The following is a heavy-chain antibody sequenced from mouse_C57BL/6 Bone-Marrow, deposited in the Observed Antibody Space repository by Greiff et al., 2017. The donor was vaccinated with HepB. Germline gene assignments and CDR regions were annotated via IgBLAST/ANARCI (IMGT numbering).Heavy chain of an antibody. V-gene: IGHV1-19*01. CDR2: INPYNGGT. D-gene: IGHD1-1*01. Sequence: EVKLQESGPVLVKPGASVKMSCKASGYTFTDYYMNWVKQSHGKSLEWIGVINPYNGGTSYNQKFKGKATLTVDKSSSTAYMELNSLTSEDSAVYYCARVGPLYGSSYDFDYWGQGTTLTVSS. CDR3: ARVGPLYGSSYDFDY. CDR1: GYTFTDYY. J-gene: IGHJ2*01.